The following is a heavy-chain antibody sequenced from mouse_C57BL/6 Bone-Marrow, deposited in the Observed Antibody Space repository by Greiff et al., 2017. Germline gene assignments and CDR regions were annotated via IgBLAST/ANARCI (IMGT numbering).Heavy chain of an antibody. J-gene: IGHJ3*01. D-gene: IGHD1-1*01. CDR1: GFNIKDDY. Sequence: VQLQQSGAELVRPGASVKLSCTASGFNIKDDYMHWVKQRPEQGLEWIGWIDPENSDTEYASKFQGKATITADTSSNPAYLQLSSLTSEDTAVYYFTTVVFYGSSFPFAYWGQGTLVTVSA. CDR2: IDPENSDT. V-gene: IGHV14-4*01. CDR3: TTVVFYGSSFPFAY.